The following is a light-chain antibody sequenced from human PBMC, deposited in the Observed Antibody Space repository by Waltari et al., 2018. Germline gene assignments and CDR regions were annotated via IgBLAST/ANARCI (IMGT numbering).Light chain of an antibody. V-gene: IGLV2-23*02. Sequence: QSALTQAASVSGSPGQSITISCTGTSSDVGSYNIVSWYQQTPGKAPKLIISEVTKRPSGVSHRFSGSKSGNTASLTISGLQAEDEADYFCSSYGSINTWLFGGGTKLTVL. CDR1: SSDVGSYNI. CDR3: SSYGSINTWL. J-gene: IGLJ3*02. CDR2: EVT.